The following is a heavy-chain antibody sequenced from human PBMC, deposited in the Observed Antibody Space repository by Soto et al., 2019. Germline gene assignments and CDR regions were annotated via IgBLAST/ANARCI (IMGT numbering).Heavy chain of an antibody. CDR3: ARNGAGCSSTSCYAVRGWYSMDV. Sequence: ASVKVSCKASGYTFTGYYMHWVRQAPGQGLEWMGWINPNSGGTNYAQKFQGWVTMTRDTSISTAYMELSRLRSDDTAVYYCARNGAGCSSTSCYAVRGWYSMDVWGKGTTVTVSS. CDR1: GYTFTGYY. D-gene: IGHD2-2*01. CDR2: INPNSGGT. J-gene: IGHJ6*03. V-gene: IGHV1-2*04.